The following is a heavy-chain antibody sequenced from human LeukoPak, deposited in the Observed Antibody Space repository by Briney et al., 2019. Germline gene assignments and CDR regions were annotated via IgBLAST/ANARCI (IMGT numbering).Heavy chain of an antibody. CDR1: GFTFSSYW. J-gene: IGHJ4*02. CDR2: INWNGGST. V-gene: IGHV3-20*01. CDR3: ARGLPRITFGGVIAHDY. D-gene: IGHD3-16*02. Sequence: GGSLRLSCAASGFTFSSYWMSWVRQAPGKGLEWVSGINWNGGSTGYADSVKGRFTISRDNAKNSLYLQMNSLRAEDTALYHCARGLPRITFGGVIAHDYWGQGTLVTVSS.